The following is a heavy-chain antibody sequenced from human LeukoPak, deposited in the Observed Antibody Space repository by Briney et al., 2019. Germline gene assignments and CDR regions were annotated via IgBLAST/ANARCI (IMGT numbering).Heavy chain of an antibody. D-gene: IGHD3-3*01. CDR1: GFTFSSYW. CDR3: ARATAYDFWSGPYWYFDL. Sequence: PGGSLRLSCAASGFTFSSYWMQWVRQAPGKGLVWVSRINSDGSSTSYADSVKGRFTISRDNAKNTLYLQMNSLRAEDTAVYYCARATAYDFWSGPYWYFDLWGRGTLVTVSS. CDR2: INSDGSST. V-gene: IGHV3-74*01. J-gene: IGHJ2*01.